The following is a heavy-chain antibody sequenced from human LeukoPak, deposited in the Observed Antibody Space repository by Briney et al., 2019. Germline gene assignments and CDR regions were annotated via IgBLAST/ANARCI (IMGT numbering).Heavy chain of an antibody. CDR3: ARGGYCSSTSRYYRVRFDP. CDR1: GYTFTSYD. D-gene: IGHD2-2*01. CDR2: MNPNSGNT. J-gene: IGHJ5*02. V-gene: IGHV1-8*01. Sequence: ASVKVSCKASGYTFTSYDINWVRQATGQGLEWMGWMNPNSGNTGYAQKFQGRVTMTRNTSISTAYMELSSLRSEDTAVYYCARGGYCSSTSRYYRVRFDPWGQGTLVTVSS.